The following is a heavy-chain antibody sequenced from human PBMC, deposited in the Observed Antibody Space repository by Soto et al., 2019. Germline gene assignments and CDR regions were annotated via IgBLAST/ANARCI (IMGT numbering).Heavy chain of an antibody. Sequence: ASVKVSCKASRYTFTSYGISWVRQAPGQGLEWMGWISAYNGNTNYAQKLQGRVTMTTDTSTSTAYMELRSLRSDDTAVYYCARDGGPWFGELFWWFDPWGQGTLVTVSS. CDR2: ISAYNGNT. D-gene: IGHD3-10*01. J-gene: IGHJ5*02. V-gene: IGHV1-18*01. CDR3: ARDGGPWFGELFWWFDP. CDR1: RYTFTSYG.